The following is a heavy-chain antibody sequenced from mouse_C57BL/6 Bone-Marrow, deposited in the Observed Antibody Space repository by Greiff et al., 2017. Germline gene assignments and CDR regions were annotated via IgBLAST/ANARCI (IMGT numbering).Heavy chain of an antibody. CDR2: IYPTSGRT. V-gene: IGHV1-55*01. CDR3: ARSGPLGRSFDY. J-gene: IGHJ2*01. Sequence: QVQLKQPGAELVKPGASVKMSCKASGYTFTSYWITWVKQRPGKGLEWIGDIYPTSGRTNYNEKFKSKAILTVDPSSNTAYMQLISLTSEDSAVFYCARSGPLGRSFDYWGQGTTLTVSS. CDR1: GYTFTSYW. D-gene: IGHD4-1*01.